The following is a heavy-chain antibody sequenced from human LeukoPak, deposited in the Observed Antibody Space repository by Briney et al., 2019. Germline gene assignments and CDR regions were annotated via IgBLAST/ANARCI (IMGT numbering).Heavy chain of an antibody. D-gene: IGHD6-13*01. CDR3: AREGEGIAAAGTLLVYFDY. CDR2: IIPVFGTT. V-gene: IGHV1-69*05. Sequence: ASVKVSCKASGDTFTSYGISWVRQAPGQGLEWLARIIPVFGTTNYARKFRGRVTVSTDASTSTAFLELSSPTHEDTAVYYCAREGEGIAAAGTLLVYFDYWGQGTLVTVSS. CDR1: GDTFTSYG. J-gene: IGHJ4*02.